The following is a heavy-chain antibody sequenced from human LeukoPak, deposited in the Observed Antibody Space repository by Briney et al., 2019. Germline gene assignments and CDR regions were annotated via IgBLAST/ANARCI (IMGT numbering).Heavy chain of an antibody. D-gene: IGHD5-12*01. Sequence: GGSLRLSCAGSGFTFSNSWMGWVRQAPGKGLEWVSAISGSGGSTYYADSVKGRFTISRDNSKNTLYLQMNSLRAEDTAVYYCAKSDSGYEKDYWGQGTLVTVSS. J-gene: IGHJ4*02. V-gene: IGHV3-23*01. CDR1: GFTFSNSW. CDR3: AKSDSGYEKDY. CDR2: ISGSGGST.